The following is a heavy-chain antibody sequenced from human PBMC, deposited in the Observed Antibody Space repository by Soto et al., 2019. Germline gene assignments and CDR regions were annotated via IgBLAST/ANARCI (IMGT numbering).Heavy chain of an antibody. D-gene: IGHD3-16*01. CDR2: IIPIFGTP. CDR3: ARKMITPKNYGLDV. CDR1: GGSFSTYS. J-gene: IGHJ6*02. V-gene: IGHV1-69*01. Sequence: QVQLVQSGAEVKKPGASVKVSCKASGGSFSTYSINWVRQAPGQGREWMGGIIPIFGTPIYAQKFQGRVTIIADESTTTAYMDLTSLISEDTAVYYCARKMITPKNYGLDVWGQGTAVTISS.